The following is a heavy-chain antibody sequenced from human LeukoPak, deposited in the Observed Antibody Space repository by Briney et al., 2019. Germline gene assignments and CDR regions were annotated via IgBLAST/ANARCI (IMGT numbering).Heavy chain of an antibody. Sequence: SGTLSLTCSVSGGSISSYYWSWIRQPPGKGLEWIGLMSYSGSPNYNPSLKSRVTISVDTSKNQFSLRLTSVTAADTAVYYCVRCLSRYCWAWFDTWGQGTLVTVSS. CDR1: GGSISSYY. V-gene: IGHV4-59*01. D-gene: IGHD3-22*01. J-gene: IGHJ5*02. CDR3: VRCLSRYCWAWFDT. CDR2: MSYSGSP.